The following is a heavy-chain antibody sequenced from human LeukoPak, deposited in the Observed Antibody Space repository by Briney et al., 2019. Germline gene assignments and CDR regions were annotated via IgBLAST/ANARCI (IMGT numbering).Heavy chain of an antibody. Sequence: ASVKVSCKASGYTFTSYAINWVRQAPGQGLEWMGRINPNNGDTNYEQNFQGRVTMTRDTSISTAYMELNALRSDDMAMYYCARGPIMMREVSYDYWGQGTLVTVSS. CDR2: INPNNGDT. V-gene: IGHV1-2*06. D-gene: IGHD3-16*01. J-gene: IGHJ4*02. CDR1: GYTFTSYA. CDR3: ARGPIMMREVSYDY.